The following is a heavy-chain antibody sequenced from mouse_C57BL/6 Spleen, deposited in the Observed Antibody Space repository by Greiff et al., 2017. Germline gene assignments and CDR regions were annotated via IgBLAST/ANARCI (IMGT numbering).Heavy chain of an antibody. CDR1: GYTFTSYW. V-gene: IGHV1-52*01. D-gene: IGHD1-1*01. CDR3: ARTGSYGSSWDFDV. CDR2: IDPSDSET. J-gene: IGHJ1*03. Sequence: QVQLQQPGAELVRPGSSVKLSCKASGYTFTSYWMHWVKQRPIQGLEWIGNIDPSDSETHYNQKFKDKATLTVDKSSSTAYMQLSSLTSEDSAVYYCARTGSYGSSWDFDVWGTGTTVTVSS.